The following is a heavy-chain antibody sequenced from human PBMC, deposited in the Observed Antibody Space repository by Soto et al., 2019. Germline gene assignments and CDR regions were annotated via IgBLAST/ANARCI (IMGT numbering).Heavy chain of an antibody. Sequence: ATVKVSCNASGYTFTSNGISWVRQAPGQGLEWMGWISACNGNTNCAQKRQGRVTMTTDTSTSTAYMELRSLRSDDTAVYYCARDVDSAMVNWFDPWGHGXLVTVSA. V-gene: IGHV1-18*01. D-gene: IGHD5-18*01. CDR2: ISACNGNT. CDR1: GYTFTSNG. CDR3: ARDVDSAMVNWFDP. J-gene: IGHJ5*02.